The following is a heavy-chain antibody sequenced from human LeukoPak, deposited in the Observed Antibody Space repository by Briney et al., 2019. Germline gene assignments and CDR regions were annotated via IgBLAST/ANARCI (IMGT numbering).Heavy chain of an antibody. CDR3: ASLPYDFWSGYYSPFDY. J-gene: IGHJ4*02. D-gene: IGHD3-3*01. Sequence: SETLSLTCTVSGGSISSYYWSWIRQPPGKGLEWIGYIYYSGSTNYNPSLKSRVTISVDTSKNQFSLKLSSVTAADTAVYYCASLPYDFWSGYYSPFDYWGQGTLVTVSS. CDR1: GGSISSYY. CDR2: IYYSGST. V-gene: IGHV4-59*01.